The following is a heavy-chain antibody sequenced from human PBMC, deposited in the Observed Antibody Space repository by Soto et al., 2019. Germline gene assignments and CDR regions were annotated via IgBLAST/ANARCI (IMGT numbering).Heavy chain of an antibody. CDR2: IIPIFGTA. Sequence: GASVKVSCKASGGTFSSYAISWVRQAPGQGLEWMGGIIPIFGTANYAQKFQGRVTITADESTSTAYMELSSLRSEDTAVYYCAWGVKSGGPPPEYFQHWGQGTLVTVSS. J-gene: IGHJ1*01. D-gene: IGHD3-10*01. CDR1: GGTFSSYA. CDR3: AWGVKSGGPPPEYFQH. V-gene: IGHV1-69*13.